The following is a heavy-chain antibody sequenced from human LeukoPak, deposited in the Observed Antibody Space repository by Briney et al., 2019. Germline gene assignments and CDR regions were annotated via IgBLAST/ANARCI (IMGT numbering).Heavy chain of an antibody. CDR1: GGSVGSGSYY. Sequence: SETLSLTCTVSGGSVGSGSYYWSWIRQPPGKGLEWIGYIYYSGSTNHNPSLQSRVTISVDTSKSQFSLKLSSVTAADTAVYYCARLTRRSGNYFDYWGQGTLVTVSS. CDR2: IYYSGST. CDR3: ARLTRRSGNYFDY. V-gene: IGHV4-61*01. D-gene: IGHD1-1*01. J-gene: IGHJ4*02.